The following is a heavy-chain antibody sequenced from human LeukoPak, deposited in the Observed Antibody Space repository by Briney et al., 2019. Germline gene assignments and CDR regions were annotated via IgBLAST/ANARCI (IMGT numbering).Heavy chain of an antibody. CDR2: IYSGGST. CDR1: GFTLSSNY. D-gene: IGHD3-22*01. Sequence: GGSLRLSCAASGFTLSSNYMSWVRQAPGKGLEWVSVIYSGGSTYYADSVKGRFTISRDNSKNTLYLQMSSLRAEDTAVYYCARGYYDSSGYYSYWGQGTLVTVSS. CDR3: ARGYYDSSGYYSY. V-gene: IGHV3-53*01. J-gene: IGHJ4*02.